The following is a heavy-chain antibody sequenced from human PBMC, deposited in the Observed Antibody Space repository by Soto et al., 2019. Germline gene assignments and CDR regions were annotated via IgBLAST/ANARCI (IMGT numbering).Heavy chain of an antibody. CDR1: GGSFSGYY. D-gene: IGHD2-15*01. J-gene: IGHJ4*02. CDR2: INHSGST. CDR3: AGAVRGRVVDRRSYFDY. Sequence: QVQLQQWGAGLLKPSETLSLTCAVYGGSFSGYYWSWIRQPPGKGLEWMGEINHSGSTNYNPSLKNRITITVDTSKNQFSLKVSGVTAADTAVYYCAGAVRGRVVDRRSYFDYWGQGTLVTVSS. V-gene: IGHV4-34*01.